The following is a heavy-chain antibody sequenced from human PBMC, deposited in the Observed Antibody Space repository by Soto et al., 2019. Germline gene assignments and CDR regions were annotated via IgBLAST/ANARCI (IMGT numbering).Heavy chain of an antibody. V-gene: IGHV3-11*06. CDR3: ARDIPYYYGMDV. Sequence: GGSLRLSCAASGFTFSDYYMSWIRQAPGKGLEWVSYISSSSSYTNYADSVKGRFTISRDNAKNSLYLQMNSLRAEDTAVYYCARDIPYYYGMDVWGQGTTVTVSS. J-gene: IGHJ6*02. CDR1: GFTFSDYY. CDR2: ISSSSSYT.